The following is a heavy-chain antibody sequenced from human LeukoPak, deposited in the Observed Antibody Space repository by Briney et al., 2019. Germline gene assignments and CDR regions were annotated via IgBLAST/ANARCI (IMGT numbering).Heavy chain of an antibody. J-gene: IGHJ4*02. V-gene: IGHV3-21*01. D-gene: IGHD1-26*01. CDR3: AREYVGPWYFDY. Sequence: GSLRLSCAASGFTFSSYSMKWGRQAPGEGLGWGSSISSSSSYIYYADSVKGRFTISRDNAKNSLYLQMNSLRAEDTAVYYCAREYVGPWYFDYWGQGTLVTVSS. CDR2: ISSSSSYI. CDR1: GFTFSSYS.